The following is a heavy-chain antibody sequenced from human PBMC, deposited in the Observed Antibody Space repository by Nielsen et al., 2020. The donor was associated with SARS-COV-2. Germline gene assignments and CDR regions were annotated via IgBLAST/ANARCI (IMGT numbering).Heavy chain of an antibody. CDR3: ASPGGVAARPGKDWFDP. J-gene: IGHJ5*02. CDR2: ISAYNGNT. D-gene: IGHD6-6*01. V-gene: IGHV1-18*04. Sequence: ASVKVSCKASGYTFTSYGISWVRQAPGQGLEWMGWISAYNGNTNYAQKIQGRVTMTTDTSTSTAYMELRSLRSDDTAVYYCASPGGVAARPGKDWFDPWGQGTLVTVSS. CDR1: GYTFTSYG.